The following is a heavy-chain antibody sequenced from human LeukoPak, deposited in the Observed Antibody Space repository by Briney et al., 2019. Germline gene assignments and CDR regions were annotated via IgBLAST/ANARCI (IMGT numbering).Heavy chain of an antibody. CDR2: IYYSGST. V-gene: IGHV4-39*07. CDR1: GGSISSHYY. CDR3: ARGKPSYGSGTYYRPLEPNYMDV. D-gene: IGHD3-10*01. Sequence: SETLSLTCTVSGGSISSHYYWAWIRQPPGKGLEWIGTIYYSGSTYHNPSLKSRVTISVDTSKNQFSLKLSSVTAADTAVYYCARGKPSYGSGTYYRPLEPNYMDVWGKGTTVTVSS. J-gene: IGHJ6*03.